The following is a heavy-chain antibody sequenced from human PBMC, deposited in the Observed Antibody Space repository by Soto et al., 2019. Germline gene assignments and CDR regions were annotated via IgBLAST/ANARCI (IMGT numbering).Heavy chain of an antibody. D-gene: IGHD3-10*01. CDR2: INAGNGNT. J-gene: IGHJ6*02. Sequence: ASVKVSCKASGYTFTSYTMHWVRQAPGQRLEWMGWINAGNGNTKYSQKFQGRVTITRDTSASTAYMELSSLRSEDTAVYYCARLTLLDDYYGMDVWGQGTTVTVSS. V-gene: IGHV1-3*01. CDR3: ARLTLLDDYYGMDV. CDR1: GYTFTSYT.